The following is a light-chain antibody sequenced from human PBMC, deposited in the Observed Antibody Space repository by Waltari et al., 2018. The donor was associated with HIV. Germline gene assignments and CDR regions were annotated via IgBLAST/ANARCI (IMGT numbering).Light chain of an antibody. V-gene: IGKV1-33*01. CDR1: QDISNY. CDR2: DAS. CDR3: QQYDNLPLT. Sequence: DIQMTQSPSSLSASVGDRVTITCQASQDISNYLNWYQQKPGKAPKLLIYDASNLETGVPSRFSGSGSGTDFTFTISSLQPEDFATYYCQQYDNLPLTFGPGTEVDIK. J-gene: IGKJ3*01.